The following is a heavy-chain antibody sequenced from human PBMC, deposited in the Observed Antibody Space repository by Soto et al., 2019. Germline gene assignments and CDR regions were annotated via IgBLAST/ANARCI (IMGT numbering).Heavy chain of an antibody. Sequence: GGSLRLSCAASGFTFSSYAMSWVRQAPGKGLEWVSAISGSGGSTYYADSVKGRFTIPRDNSKNTLYLQMNSLRAEDTAVYYCAKDIQEGYCTNGVCFTGALDYWGQGTLVTVSS. CDR1: GFTFSSYA. CDR2: ISGSGGST. J-gene: IGHJ4*02. V-gene: IGHV3-23*01. CDR3: AKDIQEGYCTNGVCFTGALDY. D-gene: IGHD2-8*01.